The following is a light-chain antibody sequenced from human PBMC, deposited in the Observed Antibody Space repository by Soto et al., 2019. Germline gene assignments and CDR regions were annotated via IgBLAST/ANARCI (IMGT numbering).Light chain of an antibody. CDR1: QTIRSW. V-gene: IGKV1-5*03. J-gene: IGKJ1*01. Sequence: DIPMTQSPSTLSGSVGDRVTITCRSSQTIRSWLAWYQQKPGKAPKLLIYKASTLKSGVPSKLSGSGSGTDFTLKIRSLQHPDFGTDYCQHYIIHSEAFGQGTQVAL. CDR3: QHYIIHSEA. CDR2: KAS.